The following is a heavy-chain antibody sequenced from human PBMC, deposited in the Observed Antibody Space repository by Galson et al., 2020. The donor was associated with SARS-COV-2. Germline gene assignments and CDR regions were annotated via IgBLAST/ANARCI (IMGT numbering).Heavy chain of an antibody. Sequence: GGSLRLSCAASGFTFDDYAMHWVRQAPGKGLEWVSGISWNSGSIGYADSVKGRFTISRDNAKNSLYLQMNSLRAEDTALYYCATLEGPGPWGQGTLVTVSS. V-gene: IGHV3-9*01. CDR3: ATLEGPGP. CDR2: ISWNSGSI. D-gene: IGHD1-1*01. CDR1: GFTFDDYA. J-gene: IGHJ5*02.